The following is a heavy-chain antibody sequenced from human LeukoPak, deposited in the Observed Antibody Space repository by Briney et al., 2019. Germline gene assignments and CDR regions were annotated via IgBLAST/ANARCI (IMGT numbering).Heavy chain of an antibody. CDR2: INPNSGGT. Sequence: ASVKVSCKASGYTFTDYYMYWVRQAPGQGLEWMGWINPNSGGTNYAQKFQGRVTMTRDTSISTAYMELSRLRSDDTAVYYCARDGYYDILTGYRNWFDLWGQGTLVTVSS. D-gene: IGHD3-9*01. J-gene: IGHJ5*02. CDR1: GYTFTDYY. V-gene: IGHV1-2*02. CDR3: ARDGYYDILTGYRNWFDL.